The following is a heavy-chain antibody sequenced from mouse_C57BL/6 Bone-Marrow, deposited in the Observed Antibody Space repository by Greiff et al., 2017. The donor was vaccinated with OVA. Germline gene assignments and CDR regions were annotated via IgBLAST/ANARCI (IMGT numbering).Heavy chain of an antibody. D-gene: IGHD1-2*01. Sequence: QVQLQQPGAELVKPGASVKLSCKASGYTFTSYWMHWVKQRPGQGLEWIGMIHPNSGSTNYNEKFKSKATLTVAKSSSTAYMQLSSLTSEDSAVYYCARSGYYGLWYFDVWGTGTTVTVSS. CDR3: ARSGYYGLWYFDV. CDR2: IHPNSGST. V-gene: IGHV1-64*01. J-gene: IGHJ1*03. CDR1: GYTFTSYW.